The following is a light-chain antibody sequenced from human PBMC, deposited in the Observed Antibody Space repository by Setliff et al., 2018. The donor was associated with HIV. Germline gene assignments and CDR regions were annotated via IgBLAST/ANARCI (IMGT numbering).Light chain of an antibody. Sequence: SYELTQPPSVSVAPGKTARITCGGNNIGSKSVHWYQQKPGQAPVLVVYDDNDRPSGIPERFSDSNSGNTATLTISRVEAGDEADYYCQVWDGNSDHYVFGTGTKV. CDR1: NIGSKS. J-gene: IGLJ1*01. CDR3: QVWDGNSDHYV. CDR2: DDN. V-gene: IGLV3-21*03.